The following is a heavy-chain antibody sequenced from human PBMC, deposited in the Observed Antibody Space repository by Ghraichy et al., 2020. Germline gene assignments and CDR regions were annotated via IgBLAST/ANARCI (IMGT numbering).Heavy chain of an antibody. V-gene: IGHV4-61*02. Sequence: SETLSLTCTVSGVYISSGRYYWSWFRQPAGKGLEWIGRIHYTGSTDYNPSLKSRVTLSVDLSKNQFSLNLNNMTAADTAVYYCAKDRGDDPSYFDYWGQGTLVTVSS. CDR2: IHYTGST. CDR3: AKDRGDDPSYFDY. CDR1: GVYISSGRYY. J-gene: IGHJ4*02. D-gene: IGHD3-16*01.